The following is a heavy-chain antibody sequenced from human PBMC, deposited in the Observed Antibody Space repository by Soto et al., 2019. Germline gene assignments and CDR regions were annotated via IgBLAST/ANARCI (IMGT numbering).Heavy chain of an antibody. J-gene: IGHJ4*02. CDR3: ATLRTGTTSTISDY. V-gene: IGHV4-30-4*01. CDR1: GGTIGGGGYY. Sequence: PFETLSHPSTVSGGTIGGGGYYRSMIRQPPGKGLEWIGYIYYSGSTYYNPSLKSRVTISVDTSKNQFSLKLSSVTAADTAVYYCATLRTGTTSTISDYWGQGSLVTVFS. D-gene: IGHD1-7*01. CDR2: IYYSGST.